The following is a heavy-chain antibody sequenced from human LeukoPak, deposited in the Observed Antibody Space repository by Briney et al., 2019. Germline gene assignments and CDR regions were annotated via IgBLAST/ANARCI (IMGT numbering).Heavy chain of an antibody. CDR3: ATELLSGSWFDP. CDR1: GGSISSSSYY. CDR2: IYYSGST. V-gene: IGHV4-39*07. D-gene: IGHD2/OR15-2a*01. J-gene: IGHJ5*02. Sequence: SETLSLTCTVSGGSISSSSYYWGWIRQPPGKGLEWIGSIYYSGSTYYNPSLRSRVTISVDTSKNQFSLKLSSVTAADTAVYYCATELLSGSWFDPWGQGTLVTVSS.